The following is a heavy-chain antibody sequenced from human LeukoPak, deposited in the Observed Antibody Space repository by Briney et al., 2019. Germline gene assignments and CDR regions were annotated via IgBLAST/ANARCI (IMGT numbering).Heavy chain of an antibody. D-gene: IGHD1-1*01. CDR1: GGSISNNNFY. J-gene: IGHJ4*02. Sequence: PSETLSLTCTVSGGSISNNNFYWAWIRQPPGKGLECIGSIYYSGSPYYNPSLKSRVTISVDTSKNQFSLRLSSVTAADTAVYYCATWRTAKTGFDYWGQGTLVTVSS. CDR2: IYYSGSP. CDR3: ATWRTAKTGFDY. V-gene: IGHV4-39*01.